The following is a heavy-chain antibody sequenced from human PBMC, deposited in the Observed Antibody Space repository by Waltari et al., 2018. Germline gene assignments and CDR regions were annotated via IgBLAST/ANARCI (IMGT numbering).Heavy chain of an antibody. V-gene: IGHV3-30*01. CDR1: AFTYRTSI. CDR3: GREGGTSGYSGYLDT. CDR2: MSYDGVSK. J-gene: IGHJ4*02. Sequence: QVQLVESGGGVVQPGRSLRLSCAAPAFTYRTSIIHWVRQAPGKGLGWGPAMSYDGVSKYYADSVKGRFSIGRDDSQNTVYLQANSLTTEDTAVYYCGREGGTSGYSGYLDTWGQGTLVTVSS. D-gene: IGHD2-15*01.